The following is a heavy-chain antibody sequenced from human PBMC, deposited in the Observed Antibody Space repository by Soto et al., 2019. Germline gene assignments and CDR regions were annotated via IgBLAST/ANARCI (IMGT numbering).Heavy chain of an antibody. CDR3: ANLPQGMY. CDR2: IYSDGRT. V-gene: IGHV3-53*01. J-gene: IGHJ4*02. Sequence: EVQLVESGGGLIQPGGSLRLSCAASGFIVSSHYMTWVRQAPGKGLEWDSVIYSDGRTYYADSVKGRFTISSDKSKNTLYLQMNSLRAEDPAVYYCANLPQGMYWGQGTLVTVSP. CDR1: GFIVSSHY.